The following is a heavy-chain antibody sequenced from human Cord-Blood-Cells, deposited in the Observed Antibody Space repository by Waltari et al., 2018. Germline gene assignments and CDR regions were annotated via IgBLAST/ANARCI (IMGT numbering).Heavy chain of an antibody. CDR1: GGSFSGYS. CDR3: ARGGTRFLEWLLYYFDY. D-gene: IGHD3-3*01. Sequence: QVQLQPWGAGLLKPSETLSLTCAVYGGSFSGYSWSWIRQPPGKGLEWLGEINHSGSTNYNPSLKSRVTISVDTSKNQFSLKLSSVTAADTAVYYCARGGTRFLEWLLYYFDYWGQGTLVTVSS. CDR2: INHSGST. J-gene: IGHJ4*02. V-gene: IGHV4-34*01.